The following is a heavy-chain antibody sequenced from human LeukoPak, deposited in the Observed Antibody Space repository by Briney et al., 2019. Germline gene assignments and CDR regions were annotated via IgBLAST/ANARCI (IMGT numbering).Heavy chain of an antibody. J-gene: IGHJ4*02. Sequence: GASVKVSCKASGYTFTGYYMHWVRQAPGQGLEWMGWINPNSGGTNYAQKFQGRVTMTRDTSISTAYMELSRLRSDDTAVYYCAREIGYCSGGSCAYFDYWGQGTLVTVSS. D-gene: IGHD2-15*01. V-gene: IGHV1-2*02. CDR3: AREIGYCSGGSCAYFDY. CDR1: GYTFTGYY. CDR2: INPNSGGT.